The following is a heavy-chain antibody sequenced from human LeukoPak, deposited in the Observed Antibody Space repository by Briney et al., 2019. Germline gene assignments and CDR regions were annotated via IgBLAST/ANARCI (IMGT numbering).Heavy chain of an antibody. D-gene: IGHD5-12*01. CDR2: ISSSSSYI. V-gene: IGHV3-21*01. CDR1: GFTFSSYS. Sequence: PGGSLRLSCAASGFTFSSYSMNWVRQAPGKGLDWVSSISSSSSYIYYADSVKGRFTISRDNAKNSLYLQMNSLRAEDTAVYYCARWRYSGYDYDYWGQGTLVTVSS. CDR3: ARWRYSGYDYDY. J-gene: IGHJ4*02.